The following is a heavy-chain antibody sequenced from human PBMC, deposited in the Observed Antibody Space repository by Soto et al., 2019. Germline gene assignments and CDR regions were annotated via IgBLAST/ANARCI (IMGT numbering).Heavy chain of an antibody. J-gene: IGHJ6*02. CDR2: IIPIFGTA. Sequence: QVQLVQSGAEVKKPGSSMKVSCKASGGTFSSYAISWVRQAPGQGLEWMGGIIPIFGTANYAQKFQGRVTITADESTSTAYMELSSLRSEDTAVYYCALSLAYCGGDCYSGYYYGMDVWGQGTTVTVSS. V-gene: IGHV1-69*12. CDR1: GGTFSSYA. D-gene: IGHD2-21*02. CDR3: ALSLAYCGGDCYSGYYYGMDV.